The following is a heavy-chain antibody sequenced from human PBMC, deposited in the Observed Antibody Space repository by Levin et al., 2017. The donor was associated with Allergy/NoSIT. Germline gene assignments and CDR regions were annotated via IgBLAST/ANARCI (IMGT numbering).Heavy chain of an antibody. J-gene: IGHJ3*02. Sequence: GGSLRLSCAVSGFAFSSDGMHWVRQAPGKGLEWVAGISDDGSKKYYADSVKGRFTISRDNFKNTLYLQMNSLRVEDTAVYYCAKVRRELVIATDAFDIWVPGTMVTVSS. CDR2: ISDDGSKK. CDR3: AKVRRELVIATDAFDI. V-gene: IGHV3-30*18. CDR1: GFAFSSDG. D-gene: IGHD3-9*01.